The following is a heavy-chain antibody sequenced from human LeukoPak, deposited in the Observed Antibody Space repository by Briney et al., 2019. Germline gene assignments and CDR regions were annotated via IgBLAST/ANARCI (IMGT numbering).Heavy chain of an antibody. V-gene: IGHV3-23*01. CDR3: AKGSSGARPYFFDY. CDR2: ITGGSDST. CDR1: GXTFTSYV. Sequence: GGSLRLSCAASGXTFTSYVMSWVRQAPGKGLEWVSAITGGSDSTYYADSVKGRFTISRDNSKNTLYVQMNSLRAEDTAVYYCAKGSSGARPYFFDYWGQGTLITVSS. J-gene: IGHJ4*02.